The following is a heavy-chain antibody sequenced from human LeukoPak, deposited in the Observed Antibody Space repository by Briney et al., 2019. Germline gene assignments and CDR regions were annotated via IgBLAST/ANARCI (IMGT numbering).Heavy chain of an antibody. Sequence: PGGSLRLSCAASGFTFSSYGMHWVRQAPGKGLEWVAFTRDDGSNKYYADSVKGRFTISRENSKNILYLKMNSLRAEDTAVYYCAKDPQKWESYCDYWGQGTLVTVSS. V-gene: IGHV3-30*02. CDR3: AKDPQKWESYCDY. J-gene: IGHJ4*02. D-gene: IGHD1-26*01. CDR1: GFTFSSYG. CDR2: TRDDGSNK.